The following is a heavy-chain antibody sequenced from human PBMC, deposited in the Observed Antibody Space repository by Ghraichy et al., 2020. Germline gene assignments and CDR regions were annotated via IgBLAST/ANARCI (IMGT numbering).Heavy chain of an antibody. J-gene: IGHJ4*02. V-gene: IGHV3-66*01. D-gene: IGHD6-19*01. CDR1: GFTVSSNY. CDR3: TSLDTGAWYSY. Sequence: GSLRLSCAASGFTVSSNYMSWVRQAPGKGLEWVSVIYSDGSTYYADSVKGRFTVSRDNSKNTLYLQMNSLRAEDTAVYYCTSLDTGAWYSYWGQGTLVTVSS. CDR2: IYSDGST.